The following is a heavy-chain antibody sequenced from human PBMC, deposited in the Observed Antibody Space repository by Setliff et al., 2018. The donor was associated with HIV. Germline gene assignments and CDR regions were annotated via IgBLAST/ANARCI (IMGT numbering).Heavy chain of an antibody. J-gene: IGHJ4*02. CDR2: IYYSGST. V-gene: IGHV4-38-2*01. CDR1: GYSISSGYY. CDR3: ARNTYSSGWYGPASNFDY. Sequence: SETLSLTCAVSGYSISSGYYWGWIRQPPGKGLEWVGSIYYSGSTYYNPSLKSRVTISVDTSKNQFSLKLSSVTAADTAVYYCARNTYSSGWYGPASNFDYWGQGTLVTVSS. D-gene: IGHD6-19*01.